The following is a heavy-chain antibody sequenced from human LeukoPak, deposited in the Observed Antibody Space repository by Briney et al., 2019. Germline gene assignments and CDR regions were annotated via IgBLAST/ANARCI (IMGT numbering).Heavy chain of an antibody. CDR2: ISRSSIYI. CDR3: ARDSGDGSGTYYPYGMDV. Sequence: GGSLRLSCAASGFTFSSYNMNWVRQAPGKGLEWVSSISRSSIYIYYADSVKGRFTISRDNAENSLSLRMNSLRAEDTAVCYCARDSGDGSGTYYPYGMDVWGQGTTVTVSS. J-gene: IGHJ6*02. D-gene: IGHD3-10*01. CDR1: GFTFSSYN. V-gene: IGHV3-21*01.